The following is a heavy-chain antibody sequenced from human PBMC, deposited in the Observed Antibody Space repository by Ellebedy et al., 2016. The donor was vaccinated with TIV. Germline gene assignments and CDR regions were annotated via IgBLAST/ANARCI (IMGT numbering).Heavy chain of an antibody. V-gene: IGHV3-30*18. CDR1: GFTFSSYG. D-gene: IGHD5-18*01. Sequence: GESLKISCAASGFTFSSYGMHWVRQAPGKGLEWVAVISFDGSDKYYADSVKGRFTISRDNSKNTLYLQLNSLRAEDTAVYYCAKGYNYGDYWGQGTLVTVSS. CDR2: ISFDGSDK. CDR3: AKGYNYGDY. J-gene: IGHJ4*02.